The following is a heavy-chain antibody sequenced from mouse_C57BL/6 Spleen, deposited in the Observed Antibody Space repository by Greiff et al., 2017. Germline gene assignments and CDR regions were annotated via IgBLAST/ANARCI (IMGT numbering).Heavy chain of an antibody. CDR2: IYPRSGNT. J-gene: IGHJ3*01. CDR1: GYTFTSYG. D-gene: IGHD2-5*01. V-gene: IGHV1-81*01. CDR3: AIHSNYGSWFAY. Sequence: QVQLKESGAELARPGASVKLSCKASGYTFTSYGISWVKQRTGQGLEWIGEIYPRSGNTYYNEKFKGKATLTVDKSSSTAYMQLSSLTSEDSAGYYCAIHSNYGSWFAYWGQGTLVTVSA.